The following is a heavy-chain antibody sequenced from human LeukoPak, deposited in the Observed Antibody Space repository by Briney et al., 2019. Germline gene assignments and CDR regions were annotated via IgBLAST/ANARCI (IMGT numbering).Heavy chain of an antibody. CDR2: IFYSGST. V-gene: IGHV4-39*07. Sequence: SETLSLTCTVSSGSISTSNYYWGWVRQPPGKDLEWIGNIFYSGSTYYSPSLKSRVTISVDTSKNQFSLKLSSVTAADTAVYYCARTTEGGYSYGYFYYYYMDVWGKGTTVTISS. D-gene: IGHD5-18*01. CDR1: SGSISTSNYY. CDR3: ARTTEGGYSYGYFYYYYMDV. J-gene: IGHJ6*03.